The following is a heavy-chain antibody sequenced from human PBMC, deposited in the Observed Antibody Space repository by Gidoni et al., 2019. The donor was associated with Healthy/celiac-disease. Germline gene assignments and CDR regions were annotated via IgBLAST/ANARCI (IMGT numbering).Heavy chain of an antibody. J-gene: IGHJ6*02. CDR3: ARFGSSGWYYYYGMDV. D-gene: IGHD6-19*01. V-gene: IGHV4-34*01. CDR2: INHSGST. CDR1: GGSFRGYY. Sequence: QVQLQQWGAGLLKPSETLSLTCAVYGGSFRGYYWSWIRQPPGKGLEWIGEINHSGSTNYNPSLKSRVTISVDTSKNQFSLKLSSVTAADTAVYYCARFGSSGWYYYYGMDVWGQGTTVTVSS.